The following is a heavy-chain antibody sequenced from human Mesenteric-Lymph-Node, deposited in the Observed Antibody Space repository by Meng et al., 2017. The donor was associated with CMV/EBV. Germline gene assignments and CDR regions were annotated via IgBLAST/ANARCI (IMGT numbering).Heavy chain of an antibody. CDR2: IYDSGST. Sequence: SETLSLTCTVSGCSISGYYWSWIRQSPGKGLEWIGYIYDSGSTIYNPSLKSRVTISVDTSKNQFSLHLTSVTAADTAVYYCVRKYLSWFDPWGQGTLVTVSS. V-gene: IGHV4-59*01. CDR3: VRKYLSWFDP. CDR1: GCSISGYY. D-gene: IGHD6-6*01. J-gene: IGHJ5*02.